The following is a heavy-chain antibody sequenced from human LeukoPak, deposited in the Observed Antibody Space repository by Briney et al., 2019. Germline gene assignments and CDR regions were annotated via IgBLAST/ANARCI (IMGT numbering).Heavy chain of an antibody. V-gene: IGHV3-30*04. CDR1: GFTFSSYA. CDR2: ISYDGSNK. D-gene: IGHD5-18*01. CDR3: ASVDTAMVSKGVFDY. Sequence: GGSLRLSCAASGFTFSSYAMHWVRQAPGKGLEWVAVISYDGSNKYYADSVKGRFTISRDNSKNTLYLQMNSLRAEDTAVYYCASVDTAMVSKGVFDYWGQGTLVSVSS. J-gene: IGHJ4*02.